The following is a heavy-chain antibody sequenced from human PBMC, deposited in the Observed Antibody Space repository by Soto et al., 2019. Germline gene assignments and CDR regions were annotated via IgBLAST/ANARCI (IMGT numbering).Heavy chain of an antibody. J-gene: IGHJ4*02. CDR1: GYSISSGYY. D-gene: IGHD3-3*01. V-gene: IGHV4-38-2*01. CDR2: IYHSGST. CDR3: ARRITIFGVPYFDY. Sequence: PSETLSLTCAVSGYSISSGYYWGWIRQPPGKGLEWIGSIYHSGSTYHNPSLKSRVTISVDTSKNQFSLKLSSVTAADTAVYYCARRITIFGVPYFDYWGQGTLVTVSS.